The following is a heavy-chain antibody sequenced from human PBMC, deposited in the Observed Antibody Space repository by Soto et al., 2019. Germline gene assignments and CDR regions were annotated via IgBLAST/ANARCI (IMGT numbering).Heavy chain of an antibody. J-gene: IGHJ4*02. CDR3: AKDRTGGDAYTDY. CDR1: GFIFRSYG. Sequence: QVQLVESGGGVVQPGRSLRLSCAASGFIFRSYGMHWVRQAPGKGLEWVAVMWYDGSKKYYADSVQGRFTISRDNIKNTLYLQMNSLRAEDTAIYFCAKDRTGGDAYTDYWGQGTLVTVSS. CDR2: MWYDGSKK. D-gene: IGHD2-8*02. V-gene: IGHV3-33*06.